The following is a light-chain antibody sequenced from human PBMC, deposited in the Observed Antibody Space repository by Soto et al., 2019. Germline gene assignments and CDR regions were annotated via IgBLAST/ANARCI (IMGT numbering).Light chain of an antibody. J-gene: IGLJ2*01. Sequence: QSVLTQPPSASGTPGQRVTISCSGSTSNIGSNTVNWYQQLPGTAPKLLIYSNNQRPSGVPDRFSGSKSGTSASLAISGLQSWDGADYYCAAWDDSLNGLVVFGGGTKLTVL. CDR1: TSNIGSNT. V-gene: IGLV1-44*01. CDR3: AAWDDSLNGLVV. CDR2: SNN.